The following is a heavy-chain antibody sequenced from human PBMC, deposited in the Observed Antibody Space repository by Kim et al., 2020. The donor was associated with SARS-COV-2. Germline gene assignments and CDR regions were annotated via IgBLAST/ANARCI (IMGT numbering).Heavy chain of an antibody. V-gene: IGHV3-30*18. CDR1: GFTFSSYG. Sequence: GGSLRLSCAASGFTFSSYGMHWVRQAPGKGLEWVAVISYDGSNKYYADSVKGRFTISRDNSKNTLYLQMNSLRAEDTAVYYCAKIPFSGYDLGRLFDYWGQGTLVTVSS. CDR3: AKIPFSGYDLGRLFDY. CDR2: ISYDGSNK. J-gene: IGHJ4*02. D-gene: IGHD5-12*01.